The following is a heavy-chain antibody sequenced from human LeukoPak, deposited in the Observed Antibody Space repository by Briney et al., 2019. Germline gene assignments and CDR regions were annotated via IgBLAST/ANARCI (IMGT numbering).Heavy chain of an antibody. D-gene: IGHD2-15*01. CDR1: GFTFDDYA. V-gene: IGHV3-43*02. CDR3: AKDYLPEGYCSGGSCYTVFDY. Sequence: QPGGSLRLSCAASGFTFDDYAMHWVRQAPGKGLEWVSLISGDGGSTYYADSVKGRFTISRDNSKNSLYLQMNSLRTEDTASYYCAKDYLPEGYCSGGSCYTVFDYWGQGTLVTVSS. J-gene: IGHJ4*02. CDR2: ISGDGGST.